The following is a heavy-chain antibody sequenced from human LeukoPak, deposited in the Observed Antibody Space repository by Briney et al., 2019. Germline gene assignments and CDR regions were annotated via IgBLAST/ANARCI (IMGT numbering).Heavy chain of an antibody. CDR3: ARDRPNSSRRGAFDI. Sequence: SETLSLTCTVSGGSISSYYWSWIRQPPGKGLEWIGYIYYSGSTYYNPSLKSRVTISVDTSKNQFSLKLSSVTAADTAVYYCARDRPNSSRRGAFDIWGQGTMVTVSS. V-gene: IGHV4-59*12. CDR1: GGSISSYY. CDR2: IYYSGST. D-gene: IGHD6-13*01. J-gene: IGHJ3*02.